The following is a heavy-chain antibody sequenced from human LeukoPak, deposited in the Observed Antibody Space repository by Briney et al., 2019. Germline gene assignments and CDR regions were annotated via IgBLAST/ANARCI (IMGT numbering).Heavy chain of an antibody. CDR3: ARDQYSSSWRYGMDV. V-gene: IGHV4-59*01. J-gene: IGHJ6*02. Sequence: SETLSLTCTVSGGSISSYYWSWIWQPPGKGLEWIGYIYYSGSTNYNPSLKSRVTISVDTSKNQFSLKLSSVTAADTAVYYCARDQYSSSWRYGMDVWGQGTTVTVSS. D-gene: IGHD6-13*01. CDR1: GGSISSYY. CDR2: IYYSGST.